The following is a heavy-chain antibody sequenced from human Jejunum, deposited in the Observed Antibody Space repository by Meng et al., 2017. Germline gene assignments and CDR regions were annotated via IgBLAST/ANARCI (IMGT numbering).Heavy chain of an antibody. J-gene: IGHJ4*02. V-gene: IGHV4-38-2*01. D-gene: IGHD1-26*01. Sequence: SETLSLTCAVSGFSISSGYYWGWIRQPPGKGLEWIGSIYHSGSAYYNPSLKSRVTISVDTSKNQFSLNLSSVTAADTAVYYCARMSWWEPLGTFDYWGQGTLVTVSS. CDR2: IYHSGSA. CDR3: ARMSWWEPLGTFDY. CDR1: GFSISSGYY.